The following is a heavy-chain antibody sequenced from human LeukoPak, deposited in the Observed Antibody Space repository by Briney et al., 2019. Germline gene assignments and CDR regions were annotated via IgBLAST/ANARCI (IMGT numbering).Heavy chain of an antibody. V-gene: IGHV3-23*01. CDR2: ISGSGGST. D-gene: IGHD3-10*01. J-gene: IGHJ4*02. CDR1: GFTFSSYA. CDR3: AKDRFRAYYFDY. Sequence: PGGSLRLSCAASGFTFSSYAMSGVRQAPGKGLEWVSAISGSGGSTYYADSVKGRFTISRDNSNNTLYLQMNSLRAEDTAVYYCAKDRFRAYYFDYWGQGTLVTVSS.